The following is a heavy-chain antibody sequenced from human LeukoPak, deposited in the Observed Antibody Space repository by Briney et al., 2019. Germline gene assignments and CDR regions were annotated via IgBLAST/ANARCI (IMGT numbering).Heavy chain of an antibody. Sequence: PGGSLRLSCAASGFTFTDYAMSWVRQAPGKGLEWVSAVSGSGGTTYYTDSVKGRFTISRDNSKNTLYLQMNTLRTEDTAVYYCAKAVAASWYYFDYWGQGTLVTVSS. J-gene: IGHJ4*02. V-gene: IGHV3-23*01. CDR2: VSGSGGTT. D-gene: IGHD2-15*01. CDR3: AKAVAASWYYFDY. CDR1: GFTFTDYA.